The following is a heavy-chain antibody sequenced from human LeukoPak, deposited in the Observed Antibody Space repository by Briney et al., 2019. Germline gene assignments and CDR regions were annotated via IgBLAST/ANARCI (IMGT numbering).Heavy chain of an antibody. Sequence: PGGSLRLSCAASGFTFSSYSMNWVRQAPGKGLEWVSYISSSSSTIYYADSVKGRFTISRDNAKNSLYLQMNSLRAEDTAVYYCAKNPSGYFYMDVWDRGTTVTVSS. J-gene: IGHJ6*03. D-gene: IGHD1-26*01. CDR2: ISSSSSTI. CDR3: AKNPSGYFYMDV. CDR1: GFTFSSYS. V-gene: IGHV3-48*01.